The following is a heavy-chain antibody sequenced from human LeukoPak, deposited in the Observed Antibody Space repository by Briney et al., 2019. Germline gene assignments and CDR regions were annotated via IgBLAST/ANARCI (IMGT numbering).Heavy chain of an antibody. V-gene: IGHV4-59*08. CDR3: ARFIATTGFDH. CDR2: IYSSGST. CDR1: GGSFSGYY. J-gene: IGHJ4*02. Sequence: SETLSLTCAVYGGSFSGYYWSWIRQPPGKGLEWIGYIYSSGSTNYNPSLRSRVTISLDTSKNQFSLKLSSLTAADTAVYFCARFIATTGFDHWGQGTLVTVSS. D-gene: IGHD6-13*01.